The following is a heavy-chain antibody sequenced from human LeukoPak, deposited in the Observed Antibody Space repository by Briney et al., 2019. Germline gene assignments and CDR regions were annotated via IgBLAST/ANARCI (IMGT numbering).Heavy chain of an antibody. V-gene: IGHV3-74*01. CDR1: GFTFSSYW. J-gene: IGHJ3*02. CDR3: ARDRIVGEWDAFDI. CDR2: INSDGSST. Sequence: GGSLRLSCAAPGFTFSSYWMHWVRQAPGKGLVWVSRINSDGSSTSYADSEKGRFTISRDNAKNTLYLQMNSLRAEDTAVYYCARDRIVGEWDAFDIWGQGTMVTVSS. D-gene: IGHD1-26*01.